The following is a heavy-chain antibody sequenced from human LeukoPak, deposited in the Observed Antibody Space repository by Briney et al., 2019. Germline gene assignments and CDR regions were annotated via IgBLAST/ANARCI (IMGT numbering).Heavy chain of an antibody. Sequence: ASVKVSCKASGYTFTNYYMHWVRQAPGQGLEWMGIINPSGGSTTYAQKFQGRVTMTRDMSTSTVYMELSSLRSEDTAVNYCARDRNPGIAAADFDYWGQGTLVTVSS. V-gene: IGHV1-46*01. CDR1: GYTFTNYY. D-gene: IGHD6-13*01. CDR2: INPSGGST. CDR3: ARDRNPGIAAADFDY. J-gene: IGHJ4*02.